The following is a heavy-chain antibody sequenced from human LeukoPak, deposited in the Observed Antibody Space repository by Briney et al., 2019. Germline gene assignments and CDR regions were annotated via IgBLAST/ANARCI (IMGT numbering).Heavy chain of an antibody. CDR2: ISSSSSTI. CDR1: GFTFSSYS. Sequence: PGGSLRLSCAASGFTFSSYSMNWVRQAPGKGLEWVSYISSSSSTIYYADSVKGRFTISRDNAKNSLYLQMNSLRDEDTAVYYCARDIFPGWHNNWFDPWGQGTLVTVSS. CDR3: ARDIFPGWHNNWFDP. V-gene: IGHV3-48*02. D-gene: IGHD2-21*01. J-gene: IGHJ5*02.